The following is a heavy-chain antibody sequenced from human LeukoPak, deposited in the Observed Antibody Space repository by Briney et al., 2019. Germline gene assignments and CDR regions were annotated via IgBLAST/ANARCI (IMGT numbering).Heavy chain of an antibody. CDR1: GYTFTGYY. CDR2: INPNSGGT. V-gene: IGHV1-2*02. D-gene: IGHD3-22*01. Sequence: GASVKVSCKASGYTFTGYYMHWVRQAPGQGLEWMGWINPNSGGTNYAQKLQGRVTMTTDTSTSTAYMELRSLRSDDTAVYYCARVAAGYYYDSSGYPYWYFDLWGRGTLVTVSS. J-gene: IGHJ2*01. CDR3: ARVAAGYYYDSSGYPYWYFDL.